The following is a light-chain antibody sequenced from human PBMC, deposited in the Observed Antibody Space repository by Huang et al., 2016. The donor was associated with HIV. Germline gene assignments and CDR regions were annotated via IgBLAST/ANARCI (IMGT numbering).Light chain of an antibody. V-gene: IGKV3-15*01. CDR1: QSVSSH. Sequence: EIVLTQSPATLSVPPGERATLSCRASQSVSSHLAWFQQKPGQAPRLLIYGASNRATGIPARVSGSGSGTDCTLTISSLQSEDFAVYYCQQYNRWPPYTFGQGTKLEIK. CDR2: GAS. CDR3: QQYNRWPPYT. J-gene: IGKJ2*01.